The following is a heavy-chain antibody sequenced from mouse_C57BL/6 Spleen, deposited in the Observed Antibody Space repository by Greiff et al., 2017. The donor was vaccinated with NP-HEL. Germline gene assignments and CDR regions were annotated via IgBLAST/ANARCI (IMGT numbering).Heavy chain of an antibody. Sequence: DVHLVESGEGLVKPGGSLKLSCAASGFTFSSYAMSWVRQTPEKRLEWVAYISSGGDYIYYADTVKGRFTISRDNARNTLYLQMSSLKSEDTAMYYCTRDGNYGAWFAYWGQGTLVTVSA. D-gene: IGHD2-1*01. V-gene: IGHV5-9-1*02. CDR1: GFTFSSYA. CDR2: ISSGGDYI. CDR3: TRDGNYGAWFAY. J-gene: IGHJ3*01.